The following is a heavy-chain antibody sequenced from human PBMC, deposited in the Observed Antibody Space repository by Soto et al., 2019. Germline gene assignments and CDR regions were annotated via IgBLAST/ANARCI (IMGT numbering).Heavy chain of an antibody. CDR2: MNPNSGNT. CDR3: ARLPAAIWDDAFDI. J-gene: IGHJ3*02. D-gene: IGHD2-2*01. Sequence: ASVKVSCKASGYTFTSYDINWVRQATGQGLEWTGWMNPNSGNTGYAQKFQGRVTMTRNTSISTAYMELSSLRSEDTAVYYCARLPAAIWDDAFDIWGQGTMVTVSS. CDR1: GYTFTSYD. V-gene: IGHV1-8*01.